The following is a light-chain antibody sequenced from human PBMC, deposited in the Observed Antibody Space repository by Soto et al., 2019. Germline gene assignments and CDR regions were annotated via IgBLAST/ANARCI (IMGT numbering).Light chain of an antibody. Sequence: EIVLTQSTGTLSLSPGERATLSCRASQSVSSIYLAWDQQKPGQAPRLLIYGASSRATGIPDRFSGSGSGTDFTLTISRLEPEDFAVYYCQQYGSSRWTFGQGTKVEI. CDR3: QQYGSSRWT. CDR1: QSVSSIY. V-gene: IGKV3-20*01. J-gene: IGKJ1*01. CDR2: GAS.